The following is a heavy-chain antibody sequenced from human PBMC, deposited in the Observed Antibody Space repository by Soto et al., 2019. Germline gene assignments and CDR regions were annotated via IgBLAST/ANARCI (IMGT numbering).Heavy chain of an antibody. V-gene: IGHV3-21*01. CDR3: TREHVVSVFRRGQRGSFDY. Sequence: PVESLGLSSAPSGLRITDYTVNWGRKAPGKGREWVSFTSSSSDYIYYADSVKGRFTISRDDANNSLYLQMNSLRAEDTAIYYCTREHVVSVFRRGQRGSFDYWSQGSLVTVSS. J-gene: IGHJ4*02. CDR2: TSSSSDYI. CDR1: GLRITDYT. D-gene: IGHD3-10*01.